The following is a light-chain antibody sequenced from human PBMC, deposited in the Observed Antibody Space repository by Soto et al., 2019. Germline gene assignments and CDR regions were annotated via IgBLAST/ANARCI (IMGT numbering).Light chain of an antibody. CDR1: QSVSSNY. Sequence: EIVLTQSPGTLSLSPGERATLSCRASQSVSSNYLAWYQQKPGQAPRLLIYVASNRATGIPDRFSGSGSGTDFTLTISRLEPEDFAVYYCQQYRDSPWTFGQGTKVEIK. CDR2: VAS. CDR3: QQYRDSPWT. V-gene: IGKV3-20*01. J-gene: IGKJ1*01.